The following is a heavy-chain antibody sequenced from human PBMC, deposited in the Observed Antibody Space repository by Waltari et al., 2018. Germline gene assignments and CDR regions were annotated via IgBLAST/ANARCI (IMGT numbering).Heavy chain of an antibody. CDR3: ATYIGASVGTAALDV. V-gene: IGHV4-39*01. Sequence: QLQLQESGPRLVRPSETLSLICRVAGVSITRNRHYCAWLRQSPGQGLEWMGTVSYSGTTYDSPSLKSGVSVSRDTSKNQVSLILGSGTAADMAVYYCATYIGASVGTAALDVWGQGTMVTVSS. CDR2: VSYSGTT. J-gene: IGHJ3*01. D-gene: IGHD5-12*01. CDR1: GVSITRNRHY.